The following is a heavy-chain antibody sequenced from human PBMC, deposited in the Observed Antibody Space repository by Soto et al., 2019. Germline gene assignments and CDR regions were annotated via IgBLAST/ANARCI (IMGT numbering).Heavy chain of an antibody. J-gene: IGHJ4*02. D-gene: IGHD5-18*01. Sequence: PSETLSLTCAVYGGSFSGYYWSWIRQPPGKGLEWIGYIYYSGSTNYNPSLKSRVTISVDTSKNQFSLKLSSVTAADTAVYYCARFPRGYSYGHFDYWGQGTLVTVSS. CDR3: ARFPRGYSYGHFDY. CDR1: GGSFSGYY. V-gene: IGHV4-59*01. CDR2: IYYSGST.